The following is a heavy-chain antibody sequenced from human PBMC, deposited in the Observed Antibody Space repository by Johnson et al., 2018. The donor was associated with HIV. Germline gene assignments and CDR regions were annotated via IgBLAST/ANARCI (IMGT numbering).Heavy chain of an antibody. CDR1: GFTFSSYS. CDR3: ARDLGGDDAFDI. D-gene: IGHD3-10*01. V-gene: IGHV3-30*03. J-gene: IGHJ3*02. Sequence: QVQLVESWGGLVQPGGSLRLSCAASGFTFSSYSMNWVRQAPGKGLEWVAVISYDGSNKYYADSVKGRFTISRDNSKNTLYLQMNSLRAEDTAVYYCARDLGGDDAFDIWGQGTMVTVSS. CDR2: ISYDGSNK.